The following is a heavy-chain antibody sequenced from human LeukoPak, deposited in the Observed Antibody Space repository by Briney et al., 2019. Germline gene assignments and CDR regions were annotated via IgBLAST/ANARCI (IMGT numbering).Heavy chain of an antibody. Sequence: GGSLRLSCAASGFTFSSYEMNWVRQAPGKGLEWVSYISSSGSTIYYADSVEGRFTISRDNAENSLFLQMNSLRAEDTAVYYCARMYGGTYIGYWGQGTLVTVSS. D-gene: IGHD1-26*01. CDR2: ISSSGSTI. V-gene: IGHV3-48*03. CDR3: ARMYGGTYIGY. CDR1: GFTFSSYE. J-gene: IGHJ4*02.